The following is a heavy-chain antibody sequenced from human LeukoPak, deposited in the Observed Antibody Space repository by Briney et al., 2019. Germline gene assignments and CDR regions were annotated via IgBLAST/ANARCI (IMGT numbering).Heavy chain of an antibody. Sequence: PGGSLRLSCAAFGFSFSNYWMTWVRQAPGKGLERVADINGDGSHSYCVDSVKGRFTLSRDNAKNSLFLQMNSLRAEDTAVYYCVKNSGWYCLDYWGQGTLVTVSS. CDR3: VKNSGWYCLDY. J-gene: IGHJ4*02. CDR2: INGDGSHS. D-gene: IGHD6-13*01. V-gene: IGHV3-7*03. CDR1: GFSFSNYW.